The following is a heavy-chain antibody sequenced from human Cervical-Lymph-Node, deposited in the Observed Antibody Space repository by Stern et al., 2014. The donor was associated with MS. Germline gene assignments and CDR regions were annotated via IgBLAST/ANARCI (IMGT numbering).Heavy chain of an antibody. D-gene: IGHD5-12*01. J-gene: IGHJ4*02. CDR1: GGTFGSFA. CDR3: TREAIGHSGTFDF. CDR2: ISPIFGTA. Sequence: VQLVESGAEVKKPGSSVKGSCRASGGTFGSFAVNWVRQAPGQGLEWMGGISPIFGTANYAQRFQGRVTITADESTTTAYMELNSLTSDDTAVYFCTREAIGHSGTFDFWGQGTLVTVSS. V-gene: IGHV1-69*01.